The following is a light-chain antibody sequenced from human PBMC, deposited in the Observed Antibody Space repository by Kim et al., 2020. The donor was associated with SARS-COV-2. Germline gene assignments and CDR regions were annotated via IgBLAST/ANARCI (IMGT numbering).Light chain of an antibody. V-gene: IGKV1-33*01. Sequence: DIQMTQSPSSLSASVGDRVTITCQASQDISNYLNWYQQKPGKAPKLLIYDASNLETGVPSRFSGSGSGTDFTFTISSLQPEDIATYYCQQYDNLYTFGQGTEVDIK. CDR1: QDISNY. CDR3: QQYDNLYT. CDR2: DAS. J-gene: IGKJ2*01.